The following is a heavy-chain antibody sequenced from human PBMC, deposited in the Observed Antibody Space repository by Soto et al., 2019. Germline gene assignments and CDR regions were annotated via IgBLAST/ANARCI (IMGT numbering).Heavy chain of an antibody. CDR3: ARAFPATISSGWSLVDY. CDR2: ISSSSSYI. CDR1: GFTFSSYS. Sequence: GGSLRLSCAASGFTFSSYSMNWVRQAPGKGLEWVSSISSSSSYIYYADSVKGRFTISRDNAKNSLYLQMNSLRAEDTAVYYWARAFPATISSGWSLVDYWGQGTLVTVSS. V-gene: IGHV3-21*01. J-gene: IGHJ4*02. D-gene: IGHD6-19*01.